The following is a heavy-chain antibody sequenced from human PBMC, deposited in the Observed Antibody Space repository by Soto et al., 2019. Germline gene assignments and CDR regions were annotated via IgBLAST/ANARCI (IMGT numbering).Heavy chain of an antibody. D-gene: IGHD6-6*01. CDR2: INHSGST. J-gene: IGHJ4*02. CDR1: GGSFSGYY. CDR3: ARVPRDDAARPLS. V-gene: IGHV4-34*01. Sequence: SETLSLTCAVYGGSFSGYYWSWIRQPPGKGLEWIGEINHSGSTNYNPSLKSRVTISVDTSKNQFSLKLSSVTAADTAVYYCARVPRDDAARPLSWGQGTLVTVSS.